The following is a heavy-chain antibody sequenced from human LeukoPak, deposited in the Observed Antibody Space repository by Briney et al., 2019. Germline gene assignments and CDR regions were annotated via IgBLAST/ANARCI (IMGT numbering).Heavy chain of an antibody. CDR1: GFSLSSYW. CDR3: ARALDSSSSRYQAFEY. J-gene: IGHJ4*02. D-gene: IGHD2-2*01. V-gene: IGHV3-7*01. CDR2: IKQDGSEK. Sequence: GGSLRLSCASSGFSLSSYWMSWVRQAPGKGLEWVASIKQDGSEKYYVDSVKGRFTISRDSAKKSLYLHMNNLRAEDTAVYYCARALDSSSSRYQAFEYWGQGTPVTVSS.